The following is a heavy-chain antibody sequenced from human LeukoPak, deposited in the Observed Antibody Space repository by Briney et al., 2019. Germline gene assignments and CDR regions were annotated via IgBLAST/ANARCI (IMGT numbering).Heavy chain of an antibody. Sequence: KSSQTLSLTCPVSSGSISSGVYYWSWIRQHPGKGLEWIGYIYYSGSTYYNPSLKNRVTISVDTSKNQFSLKPSSVTAADTAVYYCARGVRWLQLSYFDYWGQGTLVTVSS. CDR2: IYYSGST. CDR1: SGSISSGVYY. D-gene: IGHD5-24*01. J-gene: IGHJ4*02. CDR3: ARGVRWLQLSYFDY. V-gene: IGHV4-31*03.